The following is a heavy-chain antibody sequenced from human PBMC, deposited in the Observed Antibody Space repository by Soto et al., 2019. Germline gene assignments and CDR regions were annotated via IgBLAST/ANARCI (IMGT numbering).Heavy chain of an antibody. CDR2: ISAYKRNT. Sequence: QGRLVQSGAEVRRPGASVKVSCKASGYTLTNYGVSWVRQATGQGLEWMGWISAYKRNTNFAQKFQDRVSLTTDTSTETAFMDLRSLRFDDTAVYYCASHNYYGMQIWRQGTTVTVFS. CDR1: GYTLTNYG. CDR3: ASHNYYGMQI. V-gene: IGHV1-18*01. J-gene: IGHJ6*02.